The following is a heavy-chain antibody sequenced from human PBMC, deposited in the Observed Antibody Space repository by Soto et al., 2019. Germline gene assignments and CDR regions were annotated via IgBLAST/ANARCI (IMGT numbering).Heavy chain of an antibody. CDR2: IYYSGST. CDR3: ARQALWFGEFWIRVPSTQGNWFDP. V-gene: IGHV4-39*01. D-gene: IGHD3-10*01. CDR1: GGSISSSSYY. Sequence: SETLSLTCTVSGGSISSSSYYWGWIRQPPGKGLEWIGSIYYSGSTYYNPSLKSRVTLSVDTSKNQFSLKLSSVTAADTAVYYCARQALWFGEFWIRVPSTQGNWFDPWGQGTLVTVSS. J-gene: IGHJ5*02.